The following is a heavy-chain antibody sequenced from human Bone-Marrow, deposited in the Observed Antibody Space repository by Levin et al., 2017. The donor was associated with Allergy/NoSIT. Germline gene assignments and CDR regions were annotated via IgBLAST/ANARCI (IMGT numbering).Heavy chain of an antibody. CDR1: GFTFSSYS. Sequence: GGSLRLSCAASGFTFSSYSMNWVRQAPGKGLEWVSSISSSSSYIYYADSVKGRFTISRDNAKNSLYLQMNSLRAEDTAVYYCARDGQPWVDTAVFDYWGQGTLVTVSS. CDR3: ARDGQPWVDTAVFDY. V-gene: IGHV3-21*01. CDR2: ISSSSSYI. D-gene: IGHD5-18*01. J-gene: IGHJ4*02.